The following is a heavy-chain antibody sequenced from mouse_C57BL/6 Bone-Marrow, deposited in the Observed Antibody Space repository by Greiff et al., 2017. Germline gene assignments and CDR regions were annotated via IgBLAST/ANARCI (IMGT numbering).Heavy chain of an antibody. Sequence: VQLQQPGTELVKPGASVTLSCKASGYTFTSYWMHWVKQRPGQGLEWIGNINPSTGGTNYKEKFKSKATLTVDKSYSTAYMQLSSQTSAYSAVYYCARSVYLLWSHWGQGTTLTVSS. J-gene: IGHJ2*01. CDR3: ARSVYLLWSH. CDR1: GYTFTSYW. CDR2: INPSTGGT. D-gene: IGHD2-1*01. V-gene: IGHV1-53*01.